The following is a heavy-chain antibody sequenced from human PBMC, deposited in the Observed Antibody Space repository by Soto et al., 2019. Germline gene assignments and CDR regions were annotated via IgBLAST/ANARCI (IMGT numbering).Heavy chain of an antibody. CDR3: ARRREGYYYGLDV. Sequence: EERLVESGGGSVQPGGSLRLSCAASRFTFSSYWMYWVRQAPGKGLVWVSRINSDGSSTRYADSVKGRFSISRDNSKSTRYLQMNTLRAEDTAVYYCARRREGYYYGLDVWGQGTTVTVSS. CDR2: INSDGSST. J-gene: IGHJ6*02. CDR1: RFTFSSYW. D-gene: IGHD1-26*01. V-gene: IGHV3-74*01.